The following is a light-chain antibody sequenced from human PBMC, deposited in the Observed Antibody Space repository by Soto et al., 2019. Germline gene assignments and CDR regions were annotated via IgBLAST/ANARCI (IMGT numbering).Light chain of an antibody. CDR3: QHYNSYSEA. CDR1: QTISSW. J-gene: IGKJ1*01. V-gene: IGKV1-5*03. CDR2: KAS. Sequence: SHIAQSPSTLSRSLWDRDTNPCRASQTISSWLAWYQQKPGKAPKLLIYKASTLKSGVPSRFSGSGSGTEFTLTISSLQPDDFATYYCQHYNSYSEAFGQGTKVDIK.